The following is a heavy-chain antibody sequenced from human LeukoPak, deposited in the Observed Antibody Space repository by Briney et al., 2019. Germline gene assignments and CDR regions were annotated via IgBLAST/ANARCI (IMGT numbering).Heavy chain of an antibody. V-gene: IGHV4-59*01. CDR3: ARARKDYDILTGYTNGNYIDY. J-gene: IGHJ4*02. Sequence: SETLPLTXTVSGGSISSYYWSWIRQPPGKGLEWIGYIYYSGSTNYNPSLKSRVTISVDTSKNQFSLKLSSVTAADTAVYYCARARKDYDILTGYTNGNYIDYWGQGTLVTVSS. D-gene: IGHD3-9*01. CDR2: IYYSGST. CDR1: GGSISSYY.